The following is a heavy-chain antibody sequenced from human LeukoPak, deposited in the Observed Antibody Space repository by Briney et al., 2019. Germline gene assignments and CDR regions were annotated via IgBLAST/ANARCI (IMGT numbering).Heavy chain of an antibody. J-gene: IGHJ4*02. V-gene: IGHV3-23*01. CDR2: ITGSGGET. CDR1: GFTFSSLA. Sequence: PWGALRLSCAASGFTFSSLAMCWVRQAPGKGLEWVSLITGSGGETYYGDSVKGRFTISRDNSRNTLYLQMDSLRVEDTAVYYCAKDLYSAYDGASLDYWGQGALVTVSS. D-gene: IGHD5-12*01. CDR3: AKDLYSAYDGASLDY.